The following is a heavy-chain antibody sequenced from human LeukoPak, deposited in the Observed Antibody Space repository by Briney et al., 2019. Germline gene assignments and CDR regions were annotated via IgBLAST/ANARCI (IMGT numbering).Heavy chain of an antibody. CDR1: GFTFSSYG. D-gene: IGHD3-22*01. CDR3: AREGDSSGYYFDY. J-gene: IGHJ4*02. V-gene: IGHV3-33*01. CDR2: IWYDGSNK. Sequence: QTGGSLRLSCAASGFTFSSYGMHWVRQAPGKGLEWVAVIWYDGSNKYYADSVKGRFTISRDNSKNTLYLQMNSLRAEDTAVYYCAREGDSSGYYFDYWGQGTLVTVSS.